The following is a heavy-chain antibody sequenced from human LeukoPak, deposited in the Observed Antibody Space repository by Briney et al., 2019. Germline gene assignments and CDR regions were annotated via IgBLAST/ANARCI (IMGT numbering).Heavy chain of an antibody. Sequence: GGSLGLSCAVSGFTFSGFWMSWSRQAPGKGLEWVASINSDGSEGYYADVVKGRFTISRDNAKNSLYLQINSLRAEDTAVYYCARSSYSSSSSVWGQGTMVTVSP. CDR1: GFTFSGFW. J-gene: IGHJ3*01. V-gene: IGHV3-7*03. CDR2: INSDGSEG. CDR3: ARSSYSSSSSV. D-gene: IGHD6-6*01.